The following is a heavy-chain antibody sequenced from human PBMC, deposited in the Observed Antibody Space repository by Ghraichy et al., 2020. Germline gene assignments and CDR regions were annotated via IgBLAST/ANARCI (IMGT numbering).Heavy chain of an antibody. D-gene: IGHD4-23*01. CDR3: ASTCLRYGGDRVVFDL. V-gene: IGHV1-69*13. Sequence: SVKVSCKASGGTFSSYAISWVRQAPGQGLEWMGGIIPIFGTANYAQKFQGRVTITADASTSTAYMELSSLRSEDTAVYYCASTCLRYGGDRVVFDLWGQGTMVTVSS. J-gene: IGHJ3*01. CDR1: GGTFSSYA. CDR2: IIPIFGTA.